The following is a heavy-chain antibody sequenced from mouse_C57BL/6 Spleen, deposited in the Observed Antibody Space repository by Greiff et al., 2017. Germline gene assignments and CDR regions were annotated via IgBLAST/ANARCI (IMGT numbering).Heavy chain of an antibody. CDR1: GYAFSSSW. Sequence: QVQLQQSGPELVKPGASVKISCKASGYAFSSSWMNWVKQRPGKGLEWIGRIYPGDGGTNYNGKFKGKATLTADKSSSTAYMQLSSLTSYDSAVYFCARSQSLYYYAMDYWGQGTSVTVSS. J-gene: IGHJ4*01. D-gene: IGHD6-1*01. CDR3: ARSQSLYYYAMDY. CDR2: IYPGDGGT. V-gene: IGHV1-82*01.